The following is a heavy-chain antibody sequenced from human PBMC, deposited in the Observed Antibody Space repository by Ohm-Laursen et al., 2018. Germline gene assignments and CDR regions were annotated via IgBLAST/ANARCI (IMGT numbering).Heavy chain of an antibody. V-gene: IGHV4-59*01. D-gene: IGHD1-1*01. Sequence: GTLSLTCTVSGGSISSYYWSWIRQPPGKGLEWIGYIYYSGSTNYNPSLKSRVTISVDTSKNQFSLKLNSVTAADTAVYYCARYTAPKYYYGMDVWGQGTTVIVSS. CDR2: IYYSGST. CDR3: ARYTAPKYYYGMDV. CDR1: GGSISSYY. J-gene: IGHJ6*02.